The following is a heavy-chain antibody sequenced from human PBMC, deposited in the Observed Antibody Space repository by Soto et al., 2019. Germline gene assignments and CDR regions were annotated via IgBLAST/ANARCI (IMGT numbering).Heavy chain of an antibody. CDR2: INPSGGRT. V-gene: IGHV1-46*03. D-gene: IGHD3-3*01. J-gene: IGHJ4*02. CDR3: FRDVGD. Sequence: QVQLVQSGAEVKKPGASVKVSCKVSGNIFTSQYMHWVRQAPGQGLEWMAMINPSGGRTSYAQMFQGRVTMTRDTSTITVHMELSSLRSEDTAVYYCFRDVGDWGQGTLVTVSS. CDR1: GNIFTSQY.